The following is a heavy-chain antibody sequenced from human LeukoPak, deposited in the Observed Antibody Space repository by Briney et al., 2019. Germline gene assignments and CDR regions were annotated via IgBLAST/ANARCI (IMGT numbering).Heavy chain of an antibody. CDR1: GYTLTDYY. V-gene: IGHV1-2*02. J-gene: IGHJ4*02. CDR3: AIVFHIVNTRFGDDY. Sequence: ASVKVSCKASGYTLTDYYMHWVRQAPGQGLEWMGWINPKSAGTNYAQKFQGRLTMTRDTSISTAYMELSRLRSDDTAVYYCAIVFHIVNTRFGDDYWGQGTLVTVSS. D-gene: IGHD5-12*01. CDR2: INPKSAGT.